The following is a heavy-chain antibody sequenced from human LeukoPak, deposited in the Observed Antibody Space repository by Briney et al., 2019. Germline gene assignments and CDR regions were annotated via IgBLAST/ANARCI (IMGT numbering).Heavy chain of an antibody. D-gene: IGHD2-2*01. Sequence: SETLSLTCTVSGGSISSYYWSWIRQPPGKGLEWIGYIYTSGSTNYNPSLKSRVTISVDTSKNQFSLKLSSVTAADTAVYYCARVAVVVHDIWGQGTMVTVSS. CDR2: IYTSGST. CDR3: ARVAVVVHDI. CDR1: GGSISSYY. J-gene: IGHJ3*02. V-gene: IGHV4-4*09.